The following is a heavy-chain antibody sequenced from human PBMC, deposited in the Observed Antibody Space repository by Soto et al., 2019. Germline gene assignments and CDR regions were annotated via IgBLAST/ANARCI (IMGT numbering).Heavy chain of an antibody. Sequence: QVQLQESGPGLVKPSQTLSLTCTVSGGSISSGGYYWSWIRQHPGKGLEWIGYIYYSGSTYYNPSLKSRVTISVDTSKNPFCLKLSSVTAADTAVYYCARDGCSGGSCAFDYWGQGTLVTVSS. J-gene: IGHJ4*02. D-gene: IGHD2-15*01. CDR2: IYYSGST. CDR3: ARDGCSGGSCAFDY. V-gene: IGHV4-31*03. CDR1: GGSISSGGYY.